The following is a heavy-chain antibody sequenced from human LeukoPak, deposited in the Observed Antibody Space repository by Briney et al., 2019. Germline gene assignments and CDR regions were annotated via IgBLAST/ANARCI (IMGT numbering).Heavy chain of an antibody. J-gene: IGHJ6*03. Sequence: SETLSLTCTVSGGSIISYYWSWIRQPPGKGLEWIGYILYSGNTNYNPSLKSRVTMSVDTSKNQFSLKMTSVTAADTAVYYCAREVVVVVTTIPTLYYMDVWGKGTTVTVSS. CDR3: AREVVVVVTTIPTLYYMDV. CDR2: ILYSGNT. D-gene: IGHD2-21*02. V-gene: IGHV4-59*08. CDR1: GGSIISYY.